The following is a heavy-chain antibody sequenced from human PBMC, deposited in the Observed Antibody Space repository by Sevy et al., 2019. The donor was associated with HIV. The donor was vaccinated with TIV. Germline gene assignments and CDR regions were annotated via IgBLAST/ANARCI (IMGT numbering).Heavy chain of an antibody. J-gene: IGHJ5*02. V-gene: IGHV3-23*01. CDR3: AKEIWGLFDP. D-gene: IGHD7-27*01. CDR1: GFTFSGYA. Sequence: GGSLRLSCAASGFTFSGYAMSWVRQAPGKGLEWVSLITGSGSKTYYADSVKGRFTISRDNSKNTVNLQMNSLRVEDTAIYYCAKEIWGLFDPWGQGILVTVSS. CDR2: ITGSGSKT.